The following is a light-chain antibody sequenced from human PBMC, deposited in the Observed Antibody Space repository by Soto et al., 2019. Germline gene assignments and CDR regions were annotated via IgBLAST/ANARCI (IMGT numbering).Light chain of an antibody. CDR3: QQYYSYPYT. CDR2: AAS. CDR1: QDISSY. J-gene: IGKJ2*01. V-gene: IGKV1-8*01. Sequence: IQMTQSPSSLSASVGDRVTITCQASQDISSYLAWYQQKPGKAPKLLIYAASTLQSGVPSRFSGSGSGTDFTLTISCLQSEDFATYYCQQYYSYPYTFGQGTKVDIK.